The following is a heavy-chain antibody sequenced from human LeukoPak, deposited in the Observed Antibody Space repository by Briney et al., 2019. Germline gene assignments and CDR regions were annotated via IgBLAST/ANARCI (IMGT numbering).Heavy chain of an antibody. Sequence: PGGSLRLSCAASRFTFSSYSMNWVRQAPGKGLEWVSSISSSSTYIYYADSVKGRFTISRDNSRNTLYLQMNSLRAEDTAVYFCAKGGVVVVTASDSWGQGTLVTVSS. J-gene: IGHJ4*02. CDR2: ISSSSTYI. V-gene: IGHV3-21*04. CDR1: RFTFSSYS. D-gene: IGHD2-15*01. CDR3: AKGGVVVVTASDS.